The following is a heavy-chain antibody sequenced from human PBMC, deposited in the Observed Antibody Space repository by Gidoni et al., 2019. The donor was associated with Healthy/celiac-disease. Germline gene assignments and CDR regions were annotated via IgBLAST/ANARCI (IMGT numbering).Heavy chain of an antibody. J-gene: IGHJ6*02. Sequence: QVQLVESGGGVVQPGRSLRLSCAASGFTFSSFVMHWVRQAPGKGLQWVAFISFDGRNKNYADSVKGRFTISRDNSENTLYLQMNSLRAEDTAMYYCARIYYDFWRGADFYDYGMDVWGQGTTVTVSS. D-gene: IGHD3-3*01. V-gene: IGHV3-30*04. CDR1: GFTFSSFV. CDR2: ISFDGRNK. CDR3: ARIYYDFWRGADFYDYGMDV.